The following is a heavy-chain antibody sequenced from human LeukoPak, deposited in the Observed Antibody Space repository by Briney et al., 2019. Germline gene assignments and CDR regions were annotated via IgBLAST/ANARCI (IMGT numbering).Heavy chain of an antibody. J-gene: IGHJ5*02. Sequence: GGSLRLSCAASGFTFSTYDMHRVRQATGEGLEWVSGIGSRGDTYYFGSVKGRFTISRDNAKNALYLQMNSLRAGDTAVYYCVRGDVGFDPWGQGILVTVSS. D-gene: IGHD1-26*01. CDR3: VRGDVGFDP. V-gene: IGHV3-13*01. CDR2: IGSRGDT. CDR1: GFTFSTYD.